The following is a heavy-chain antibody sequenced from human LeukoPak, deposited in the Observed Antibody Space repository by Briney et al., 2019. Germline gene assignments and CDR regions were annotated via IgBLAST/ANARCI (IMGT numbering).Heavy chain of an antibody. CDR2: ISSSSSYI. V-gene: IGHV3-21*01. D-gene: IGHD1-26*01. Sequence: GGSLRLSCAASGFTFSSYSMNWVRQAPGKGLEWVSSISSSSSYIYYADSVKGRFTISRDNAKNTLYLQMNSLTAEDTAVYYCVRDLGGRSGHWGQGTLVTVSS. J-gene: IGHJ4*02. CDR3: VRDLGGRSGH. CDR1: GFTFSSYS.